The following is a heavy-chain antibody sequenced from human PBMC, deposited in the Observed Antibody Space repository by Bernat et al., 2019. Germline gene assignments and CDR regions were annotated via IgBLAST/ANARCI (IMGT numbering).Heavy chain of an antibody. Sequence: QVQLVQSGAEVKTPGASVKVSCKASGYTFTAYCIHWVRQAPGQGLEWMGWINPNTGGTNFAQNFQGRVTMTRDTSISTTYMELSSLRSDDTALYYCASLIAAVSYGMDVWGQGTTVTVSS. CDR1: GYTFTAYC. J-gene: IGHJ6*02. CDR2: INPNTGGT. CDR3: ASLIAAVSYGMDV. D-gene: IGHD6-13*01. V-gene: IGHV1-2*02.